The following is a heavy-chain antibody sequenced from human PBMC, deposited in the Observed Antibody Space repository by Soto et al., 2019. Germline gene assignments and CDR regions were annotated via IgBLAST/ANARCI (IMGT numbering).Heavy chain of an antibody. V-gene: IGHV3-43*01. CDR1: GLSFGDYT. CDR2: FSWDGYST. J-gene: IGHJ5*01. Sequence: PGGSLRLSCAASGLSFGDYTMHWVRQTPGKGPEWVSLFSWDGYSTYYADSVKGRFTISRDNNKNSLYLQMTSLRTEDTAFYFCAKERIPNWNYGGFDSWGHGTLVTVSS. D-gene: IGHD1-7*01. CDR3: AKERIPNWNYGGFDS.